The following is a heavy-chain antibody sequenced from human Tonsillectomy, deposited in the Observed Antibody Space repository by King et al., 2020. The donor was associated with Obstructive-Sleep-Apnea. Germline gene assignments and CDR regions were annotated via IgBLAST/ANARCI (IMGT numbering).Heavy chain of an antibody. CDR2: ILSDGSKK. J-gene: IGHJ4*02. CDR3: AMEGRNGYNQLGGDYFDY. Sequence: VQLVESGGGVVQPGRSLRLSCAASGFTFSNYAMHWVRQAPGKGLEWVAIILSDGSKKFYEDSVNGRFTMSRDNSKNILYLQMNSLRAEDTAVYYCAMEGRNGYNQLGGDYFDYWGQGTLVTVSS. CDR1: GFTFSNYA. V-gene: IGHV3-33*01. D-gene: IGHD5-24*01.